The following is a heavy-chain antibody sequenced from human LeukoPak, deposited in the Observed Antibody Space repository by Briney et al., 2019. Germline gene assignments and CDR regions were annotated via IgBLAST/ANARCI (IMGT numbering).Heavy chain of an antibody. J-gene: IGHJ4*02. Sequence: GASVKVPCKASGYTFTGYYMHWVRQAPGQGLEWMGRINPNSGGTNYAQKFQGRVTMTRDTSISTAYMELSRLRSDDTAVCYCARWTYFYDSSGYYSWGQRTLVTVSS. D-gene: IGHD3-22*01. CDR2: INPNSGGT. CDR1: GYTFTGYY. V-gene: IGHV1-2*06. CDR3: ARWTYFYDSSGYYS.